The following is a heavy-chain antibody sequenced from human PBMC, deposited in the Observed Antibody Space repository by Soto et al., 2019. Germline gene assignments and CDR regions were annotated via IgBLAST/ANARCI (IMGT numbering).Heavy chain of an antibody. Sequence: SETLSLTCIVSGESISSSSYYWGWIRQPPGKGLEWIGSIYYSGRTYYNPSFKGRFTISRDPSRGTLYLLMNSLTADDTALYYCVFGSWNQYYFDHWGQEIVVTVS. CDR3: VFGSWNQYYFDH. CDR1: GESISSSSYY. J-gene: IGHJ4*02. D-gene: IGHD6-13*01. V-gene: IGHV4-39*02. CDR2: IYYSGRT.